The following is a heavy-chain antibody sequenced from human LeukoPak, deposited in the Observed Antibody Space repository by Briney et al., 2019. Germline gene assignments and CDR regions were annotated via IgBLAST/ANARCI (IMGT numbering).Heavy chain of an antibody. J-gene: IGHJ3*02. V-gene: IGHV4-59*08. CDR1: GVSISSYY. Sequence: PSETLSLTCTVSGVSISSYYWSWLRQPPGKGLEWVGYIYYSGSTNYNPSLKSRATISVDTSKNQFSLKLSSVTAADTAVYYCARHPRYCSGGSCYDPFDICGQGTMVTVSS. D-gene: IGHD2-15*01. CDR2: IYYSGST. CDR3: ARHPRYCSGGSCYDPFDI.